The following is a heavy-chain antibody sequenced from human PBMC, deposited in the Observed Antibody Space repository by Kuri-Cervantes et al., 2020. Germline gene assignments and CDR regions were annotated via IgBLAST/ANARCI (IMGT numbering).Heavy chain of an antibody. CDR3: ANMGLNQLLFGGSVATIWNAFDI. J-gene: IGHJ3*02. Sequence: GTLSLTCAASGVTFSSNAMSWVRKAPGKGLEWVSVISGSGGSTYYADSVKGRFTISRDNSKNTLYLKMNSLRAVDTAVYYCANMGLNQLLFGGSVATIWNAFDIWGQGTMVTVSS. D-gene: IGHD2-2*01. CDR2: ISGSGGST. V-gene: IGHV3-23*01. CDR1: GVTFSSNA.